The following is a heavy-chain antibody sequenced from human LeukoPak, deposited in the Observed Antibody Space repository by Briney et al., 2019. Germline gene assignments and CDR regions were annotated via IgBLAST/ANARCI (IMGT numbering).Heavy chain of an antibody. J-gene: IGHJ4*02. CDR1: GGSISSYY. Sequence: SQTLSLTCTVSGGSISSYYWSWIRQPPGEGLEWIGYIYYSGSTNYNPSLKSRVTISVDTSKNQFSLKLSSVTAADTAVYYCAREPHFDYWGQGTLVTVSS. V-gene: IGHV4-59*01. CDR3: AREPHFDY. CDR2: IYYSGST.